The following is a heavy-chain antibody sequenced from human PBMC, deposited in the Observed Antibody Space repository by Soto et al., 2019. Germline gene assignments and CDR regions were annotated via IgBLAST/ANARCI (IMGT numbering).Heavy chain of an antibody. J-gene: IGHJ6*02. Sequence: SETLSLTCTVSGGSISSSSYYWGWIRQPPGKGLEWIGSIYYSGNTYYNPSLKSRVTISVDTAKNQFSLKLSSVTAADTAVYYCARHYYGSGSYYYYYGMDVWGQGTTVT. CDR3: ARHYYGSGSYYYYYGMDV. CDR2: IYYSGNT. D-gene: IGHD3-10*01. V-gene: IGHV4-39*01. CDR1: GGSISSSSYY.